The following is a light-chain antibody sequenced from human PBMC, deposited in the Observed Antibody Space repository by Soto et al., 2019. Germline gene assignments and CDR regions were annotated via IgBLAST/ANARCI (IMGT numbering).Light chain of an antibody. CDR1: QTVRTNY. Sequence: EMVLTQSPGTLSSSPGERATLSCRASQTVRTNYLAWFQHKPGQAPRLLIYGASSKATGIPDRFSGSGSGTDFTLTINRLEPEDFAVYFCQQYSDSPLTFGGGTEVEIK. J-gene: IGKJ4*01. CDR3: QQYSDSPLT. V-gene: IGKV3-20*01. CDR2: GAS.